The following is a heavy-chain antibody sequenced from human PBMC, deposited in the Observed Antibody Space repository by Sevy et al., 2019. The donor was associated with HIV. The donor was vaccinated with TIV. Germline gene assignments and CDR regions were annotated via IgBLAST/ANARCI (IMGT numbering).Heavy chain of an antibody. CDR1: GGSISSYY. CDR2: IYYSGST. J-gene: IGHJ4*02. CDR3: ASSIVGATTDFDY. D-gene: IGHD1-26*01. V-gene: IGHV4-59*01. Sequence: SETLSLTCTVSGGSISSYYWSWIRQPPGKGLEWIGYIYYSGSTNYNPSLKSRVTLSVDTSKNQFSLKLSSVTAADTAVYYCASSIVGATTDFDYWGQGTLVTVSS.